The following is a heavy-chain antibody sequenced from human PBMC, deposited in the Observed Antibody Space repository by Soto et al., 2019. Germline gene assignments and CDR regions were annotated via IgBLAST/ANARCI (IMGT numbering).Heavy chain of an antibody. Sequence: GXSVKGSCKASGSSLSSYARHWVRQAPGQGLEWMGWIHACNGNTKYSQSFQGRVTISRDTSATTAYMELNSLRSEDTAVYYSARGVAFLDYWGQGTRVTFPS. J-gene: IGHJ4*02. V-gene: IGHV1-3*01. CDR1: GSSLSSYA. CDR3: ARGVAFLDY. CDR2: IHACNGNT. D-gene: IGHD2-15*01.